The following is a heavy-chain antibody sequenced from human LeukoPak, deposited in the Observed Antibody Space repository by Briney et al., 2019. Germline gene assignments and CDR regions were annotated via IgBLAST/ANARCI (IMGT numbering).Heavy chain of an antibody. D-gene: IGHD5-12*01. V-gene: IGHV3-7*02. CDR1: GFILRDFW. J-gene: IGHJ4*02. CDR2: INQGGGVK. CDR3: SGFGYSGWNLEN. Sequence: GGPLRLPCAASGFILRDFWMTWVRQAPGKRLEGVANINQGGGVKSYVHSVKARFPISRDDTQISLYAHTYTLRDADPTVFYCSGFGYSGWNLENWGQGTLVTVSS.